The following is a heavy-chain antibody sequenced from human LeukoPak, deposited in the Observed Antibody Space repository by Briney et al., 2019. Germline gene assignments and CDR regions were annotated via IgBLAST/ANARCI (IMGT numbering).Heavy chain of an antibody. CDR2: IYYSGST. CDR1: GGSIRSYY. V-gene: IGHV4-59*08. Sequence: SETLSLTCTVSGGSIRSYYWSWIRQPPGKGLEWIGYIYYSGSTNYNPSLKSRVTISVDTSKNQFSLKLSSVTAADTAVYYCARKMGGSSGWVDYWGQGTLVTVSS. D-gene: IGHD6-19*01. CDR3: ARKMGGSSGWVDY. J-gene: IGHJ4*02.